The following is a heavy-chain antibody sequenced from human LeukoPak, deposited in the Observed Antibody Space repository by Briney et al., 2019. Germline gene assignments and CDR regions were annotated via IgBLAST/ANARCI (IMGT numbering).Heavy chain of an antibody. D-gene: IGHD2-2*01. J-gene: IGHJ4*02. Sequence: GESLKISCKGSGYSFTSYWIGWVRQMPGKGLEWMGIIYPGDSDTRYSPSFQGQVTISADKSISTAYLQWSSLKASDTAMYYCARIVVVPAARNEQFQYYFDYWGQGTLVTVSS. V-gene: IGHV5-51*01. CDR1: GYSFTSYW. CDR2: IYPGDSDT. CDR3: ARIVVVPAARNEQFQYYFDY.